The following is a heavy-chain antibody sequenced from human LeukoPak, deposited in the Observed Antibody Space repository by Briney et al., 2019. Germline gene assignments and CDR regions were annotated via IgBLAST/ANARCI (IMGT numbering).Heavy chain of an antibody. CDR2: IYYSGST. V-gene: IGHV4-30-4*08. D-gene: IGHD3-10*01. CDR1: GGSISSGDYY. Sequence: PSETLSLTCTVSGGSISSGDYYWSWIRQPPGKGLEWIGYIYYSGSTYYNPSLKSRVTISVDTSKNQFSLKLSSVTAADTAVYYCARVERFGELLYYFDYWGQGTLVPVSS. J-gene: IGHJ4*02. CDR3: ARVERFGELLYYFDY.